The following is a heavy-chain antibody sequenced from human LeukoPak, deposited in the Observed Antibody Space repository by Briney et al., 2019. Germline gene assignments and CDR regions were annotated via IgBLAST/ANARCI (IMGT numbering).Heavy chain of an antibody. D-gene: IGHD6-19*01. CDR1: GFTFSDYH. CDR2: IRSSSSDI. V-gene: IGHV3-11*03. J-gene: IGHJ2*01. CDR3: ARAIAVSPWYFDL. Sequence: GGSLRLSCAASGFTFSDYHMSWIRQAPGKGLEWVSYIRSSSSDINYADSVRGRFTISRDNAKNSLYLQMNSLRAEDTAVYYCARAIAVSPWYFDLWGRGTLVTVPS.